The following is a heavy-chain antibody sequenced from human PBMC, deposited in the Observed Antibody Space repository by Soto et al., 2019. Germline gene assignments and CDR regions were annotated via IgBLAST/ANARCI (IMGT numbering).Heavy chain of an antibody. CDR3: ARGLRPVAY. V-gene: IGHV4-31*03. J-gene: IGHJ4*02. CDR2: IYYTGST. Sequence: QVQLQESGPGLVKPSQTLSLTCTVSGGSISNGSYYWSWIRQHPGKGLEWIGYIYYTGSTYYNPSLKCRVTMSLDTSKNQFSLKLSSVTAADTAVYYCARGLRPVAYWGQGTLVTVSS. CDR1: GGSISNGSYY. D-gene: IGHD4-17*01.